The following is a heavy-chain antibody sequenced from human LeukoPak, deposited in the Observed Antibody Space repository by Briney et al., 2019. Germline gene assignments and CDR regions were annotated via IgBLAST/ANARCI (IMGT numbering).Heavy chain of an antibody. CDR2: INPGGGNT. CDR3: ARDYYGSKSSSFDP. V-gene: IGHV1-46*01. D-gene: IGHD3-10*01. CDR1: GYTFTNYY. J-gene: IGHJ5*02. Sequence: ASVKVSCKASGYTFTNYYIHWVRQAPGQGLEWMGLINPGGGNTNYAQNFQGRVTMTRDTSASTVYMELSSLRSEDTAVYYCARDYYGSKSSSFDPWGQGTLVTVSS.